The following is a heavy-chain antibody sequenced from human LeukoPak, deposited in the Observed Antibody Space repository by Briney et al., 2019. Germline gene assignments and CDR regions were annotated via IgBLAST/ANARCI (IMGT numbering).Heavy chain of an antibody. CDR3: ARGFAYDSSDDAFDI. CDR2: IYHSGST. CDR1: GGSISSGGYY. Sequence: PSETLSLTCTVSGGSISSGGYYWSWIRQPPGKGLEWIGYIYHSGSTYYNPSLKSRVTISVDRSKNQFSLKLSSVTAADTAVYYCARGFAYDSSDDAFDIWGQGTMVTVSS. J-gene: IGHJ3*02. V-gene: IGHV4-30-2*01. D-gene: IGHD3-22*01.